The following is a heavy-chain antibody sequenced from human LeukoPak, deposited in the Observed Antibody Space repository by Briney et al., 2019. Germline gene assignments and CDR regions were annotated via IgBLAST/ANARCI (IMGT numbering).Heavy chain of an antibody. CDR2: IGSSDNST. Sequence: GGSLRLSCVASGFSFSNYATSWLRQAPGKGLEGVSVIGSSDNSTYDADSVKGRFTISRDNHKNTLYLQMDSLRAEDTAVYYCAKSSYYFFWIDHYGPHFDKWGQGTLVTVSS. D-gene: IGHD3-3*01. J-gene: IGHJ4*02. CDR1: GFSFSNYA. V-gene: IGHV3-23*01. CDR3: AKSSYYFFWIDHYGPHFDK.